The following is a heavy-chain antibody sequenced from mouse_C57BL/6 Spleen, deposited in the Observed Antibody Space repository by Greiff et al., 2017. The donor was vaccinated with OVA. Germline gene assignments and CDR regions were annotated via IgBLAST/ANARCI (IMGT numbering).Heavy chain of an antibody. J-gene: IGHJ2*01. Sequence: QVQLQQSVAELVRPGASVTLSCNSSGYTFTDYEMHWVKQTPLHCLECIGAIDPETGGTSYNQKFKGKAILTADKSSSTAYMELRSLTSEDSAVYYCHYDARSWGQGTTLTVSS. V-gene: IGHV1-15*01. CDR3: HYDARS. CDR2: IDPETGGT. D-gene: IGHD2-4*01. CDR1: GYTFTDYE.